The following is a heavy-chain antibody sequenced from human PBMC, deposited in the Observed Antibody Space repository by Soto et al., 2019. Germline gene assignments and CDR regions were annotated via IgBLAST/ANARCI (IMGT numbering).Heavy chain of an antibody. CDR2: ISDTGRTI. CDR1: GVDFRGSY. J-gene: IGHJ5*02. V-gene: IGHV3-11*01. D-gene: IGHD3-16*02. Sequence: GGSLRLSCVGSGVDFRGSYMNWIRQAPGRGLEWISYISDTGRTIHYADSVKGRFVISRDNSRDSLYLQMNDLRADDTAIYYCAGFKEGKIVGLRWLDPWGQGTRVTVSS. CDR3: AGFKEGKIVGLRWLDP.